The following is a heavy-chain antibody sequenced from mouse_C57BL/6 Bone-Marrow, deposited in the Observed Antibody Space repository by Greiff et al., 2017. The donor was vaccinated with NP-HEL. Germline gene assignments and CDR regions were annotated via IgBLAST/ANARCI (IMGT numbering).Heavy chain of an antibody. D-gene: IGHD4-1*01. CDR3: ARRGELGKVDY. CDR2: IYPSDSET. J-gene: IGHJ2*01. Sequence: QVQLQQPGAELVRPGSSVKLSCKASGYTFTSYWLDWVKQRPGQGLDWIGNIYPSDSETHYNQKFKDKATLTVDKSSSTAYMQLSSLTSEDSAVYDCARRGELGKVDYWGQGTTLTVSS. V-gene: IGHV1-61*01. CDR1: GYTFTSYW.